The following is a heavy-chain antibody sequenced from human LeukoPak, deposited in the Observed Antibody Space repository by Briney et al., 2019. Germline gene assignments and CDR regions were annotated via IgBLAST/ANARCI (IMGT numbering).Heavy chain of an antibody. D-gene: IGHD3-16*02. CDR3: ARGWYYDYVWGSYRYSAPYYFDY. V-gene: IGHV4-34*01. J-gene: IGHJ4*02. Sequence: PSETLSLTCAVYGGSFSGYYWSWIRQPPGKGLEWIGEINHSGSTNYNPSLKSRVTISVDTSKNQFSLKLSSVTAADTAVYYCARGWYYDYVWGSYRYSAPYYFDYWGQGTLVTV. CDR1: GGSFSGYY. CDR2: INHSGST.